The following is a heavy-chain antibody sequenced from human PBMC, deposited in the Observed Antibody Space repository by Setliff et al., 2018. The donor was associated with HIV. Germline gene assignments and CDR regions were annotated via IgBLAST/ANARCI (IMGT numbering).Heavy chain of an antibody. CDR2: IYHSGST. D-gene: IGHD6-19*01. CDR1: GYSISSGYY. V-gene: IGHV4-38-2*02. Sequence: SETLSLTCTVSGYSISSGYYWGWIRQPPGKGLEWIGSIYHSGSTYYNPSPKSRVTISVDTSKNQFSLKLSSVTAADTAVYYCARRGGWSSVWYFDLWGRGTLVTVSS. J-gene: IGHJ2*01. CDR3: ARRGGWSSVWYFDL.